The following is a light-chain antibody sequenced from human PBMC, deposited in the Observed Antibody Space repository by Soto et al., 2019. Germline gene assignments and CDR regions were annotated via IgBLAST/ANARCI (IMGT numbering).Light chain of an antibody. J-gene: IGLJ2*01. CDR1: SSNIGADYD. Sequence: QSVLPQPPSVSGAPGQRVTIACTASSSNIGADYDVHWYEHLPGSDPKLLIYANTNRPSGVPDRFAGSRSGTSASLAITGLQAADEAVYYCQSYDSSLSGSDVIFGGGTTLTVL. V-gene: IGLV1-40*01. CDR3: QSYDSSLSGSDVI. CDR2: ANT.